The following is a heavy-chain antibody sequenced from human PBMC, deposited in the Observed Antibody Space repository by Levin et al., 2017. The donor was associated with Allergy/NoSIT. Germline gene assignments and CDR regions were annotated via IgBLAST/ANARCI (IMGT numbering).Heavy chain of an antibody. Sequence: GESLKISCKGSGYSFTTYWIGWVRQMPGKGLEWMGIIYPGDSDARYSPSFQGQVTISADKSISTAYLHWSSLKASDTAMYFCARHIATPGTEFDYWGQGTLVTVSS. CDR3: ARHIATPGTEFDY. D-gene: IGHD6-13*01. V-gene: IGHV5-51*01. J-gene: IGHJ4*02. CDR2: IYPGDSDA. CDR1: GYSFTTYW.